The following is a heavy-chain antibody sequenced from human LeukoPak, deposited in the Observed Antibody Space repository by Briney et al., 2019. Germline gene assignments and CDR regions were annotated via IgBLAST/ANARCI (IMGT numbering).Heavy chain of an antibody. J-gene: IGHJ5*02. Sequence: GGSLRLSCAASGFIFSSYWMHWVRQAPGKGLVWVSRINSDGSSTSYADSVKGRFTISRDNAENSLYLQMDSLRVEDTAVYYCTRGMDHINYAWFDPWGQGTLVIVSS. CDR1: GFIFSSYW. D-gene: IGHD4-11*01. V-gene: IGHV3-74*01. CDR2: INSDGSST. CDR3: TRGMDHINYAWFDP.